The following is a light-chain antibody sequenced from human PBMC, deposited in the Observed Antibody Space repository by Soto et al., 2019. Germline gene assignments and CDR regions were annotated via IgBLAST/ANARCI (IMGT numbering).Light chain of an antibody. J-gene: IGKJ1*01. Sequence: EIVMTQSPATLSVSPGDRATLSCRASQRISSNLAWYQQKPGQAPRLLIYAASTRATGLPARFSGSGSGTEFTLTISSLQSEDFAVYTCQQYNNWPLTFGQGTKVDIK. CDR1: QRISSN. V-gene: IGKV3-15*01. CDR3: QQYNNWPLT. CDR2: AAS.